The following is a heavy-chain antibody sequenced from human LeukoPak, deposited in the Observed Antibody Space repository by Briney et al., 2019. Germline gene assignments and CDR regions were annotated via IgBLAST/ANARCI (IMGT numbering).Heavy chain of an antibody. V-gene: IGHV1-18*01. CDR2: ISAYNGNT. Sequence: GASVTVSCTASGYTFTSYGISWVRQAPGQGLEWMGWISAYNGNTNYAQKLQGRATMTTDTSTSTAYMELRSLRSDDTAVYYCARGTNYYDSENWFDPWGQGTLVTVSS. D-gene: IGHD3-22*01. J-gene: IGHJ5*02. CDR1: GYTFTSYG. CDR3: ARGTNYYDSENWFDP.